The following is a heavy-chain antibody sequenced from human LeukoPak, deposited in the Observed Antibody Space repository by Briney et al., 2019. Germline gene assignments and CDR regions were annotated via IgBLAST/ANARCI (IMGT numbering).Heavy chain of an antibody. CDR3: AKFRLGYCSSSTCLVFDY. J-gene: IGHJ4*02. CDR1: GFTFGSYS. Sequence: PGGSLRLSCAASGFTFGSYSMNWVRQAPGKGLEWVSAISGSGASTYYADSVKGRFTISRDNSKNTLYLQMNSLRAEDTGVYYCAKFRLGYCSSSTCLVFDYWGQGTLVTVSS. V-gene: IGHV3-23*01. CDR2: ISGSGAST. D-gene: IGHD2-2*01.